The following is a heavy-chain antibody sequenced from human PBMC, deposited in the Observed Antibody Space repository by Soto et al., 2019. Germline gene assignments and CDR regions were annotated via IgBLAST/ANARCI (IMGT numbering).Heavy chain of an antibody. D-gene: IGHD1-1*01. CDR1: GFIIGSYG. Sequence: QVQLVESGGGVVQPGRSLRLSCAASGFIIGSYGMHWVRQAPGKGLEWVAVITYDGSNKYYADSVRGRFSISRDNSRNTVYLQMHSLRAEDTAVYSCANDPKATGTHYWGRGTLVTVTS. CDR2: ITYDGSNK. CDR3: ANDPKATGTHY. V-gene: IGHV3-30*18. J-gene: IGHJ4*02.